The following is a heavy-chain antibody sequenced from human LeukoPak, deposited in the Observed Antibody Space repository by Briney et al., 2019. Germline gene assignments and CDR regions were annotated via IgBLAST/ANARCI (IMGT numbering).Heavy chain of an antibody. CDR2: ISYSGST. D-gene: IGHD1/OR15-1a*01. J-gene: IGHJ4*02. CDR3: ARSIIGTRSKFDY. CDR1: GGSISTYY. V-gene: IGHV4-59*08. Sequence: SETLSLTCTVSGGSISTYYWSCMRQPPGKGLEWIGYISYSGSTNYNPSLKSRVTISLDTSKNQFALKLSSVAAADTAVYYCARSIIGTRSKFDYWGQGTLVTVSS.